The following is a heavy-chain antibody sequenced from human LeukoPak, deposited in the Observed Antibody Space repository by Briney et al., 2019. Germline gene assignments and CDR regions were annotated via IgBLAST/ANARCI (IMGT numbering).Heavy chain of an antibody. Sequence: GGSLRLSCAASGFTFSSYGMHWVRQAPGKGLEWVAFIRYDGSNKYYADSVKGRFTISRDNSKNTLYLQMNSLRAEDTAVYYCALIVRGNRNWFDPWGQGTLVTVSS. CDR1: GFTFSSYG. D-gene: IGHD3-10*01. V-gene: IGHV3-30*02. CDR3: ALIVRGNRNWFDP. CDR2: IRYDGSNK. J-gene: IGHJ5*02.